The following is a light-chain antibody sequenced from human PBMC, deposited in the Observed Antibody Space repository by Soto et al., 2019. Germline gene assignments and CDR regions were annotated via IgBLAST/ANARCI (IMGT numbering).Light chain of an antibody. CDR2: GAS. Sequence: IQITRSPSSLSTSVGDRVTITCRASQGISNYLAWYQQKPGKAPKLLIYGASTLQSGVPSRFSGSGSGTDYTLTISSLQPEDFATYYCQQSYRTPTFGQGTRLENK. V-gene: IGKV1-39*01. CDR3: QQSYRTPT. CDR1: QGISNY. J-gene: IGKJ5*01.